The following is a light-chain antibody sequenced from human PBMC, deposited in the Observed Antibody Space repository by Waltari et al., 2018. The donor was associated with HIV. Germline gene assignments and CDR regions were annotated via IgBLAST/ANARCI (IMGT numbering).Light chain of an antibody. CDR1: QSISSN. CDR2: GAS. J-gene: IGKJ1*01. V-gene: IGKV3-15*01. Sequence: ERVMTQSPATLSVSPGERATLFCRASQSISSNLAWYQQKPGQAPRLLIYGASTRATGVPARFSGSGSATEFTLTISSLQSEDFAVYYCQQYNNWPPWTFGQGTKVEIK. CDR3: QQYNNWPPWT.